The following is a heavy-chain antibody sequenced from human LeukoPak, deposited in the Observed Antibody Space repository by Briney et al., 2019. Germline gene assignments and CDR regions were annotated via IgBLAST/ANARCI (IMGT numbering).Heavy chain of an antibody. Sequence: SLSLSSVASALTLTRQWMSCARQAQGNGMEWVAKTKQVGSEKNHINSVKGPSTISRDNGKNSLYLQMISLRAEDTAVYYCARDKVEGATNFDYWGQGTLVTVSS. CDR3: ARDKVEGATNFDY. D-gene: IGHD1-26*01. V-gene: IGHV3-7*03. CDR1: ALTLTRQW. CDR2: TKQVGSEK. J-gene: IGHJ4*02.